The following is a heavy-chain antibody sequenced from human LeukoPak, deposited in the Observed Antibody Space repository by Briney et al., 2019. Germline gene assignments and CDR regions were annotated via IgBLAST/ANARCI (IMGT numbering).Heavy chain of an antibody. CDR3: ARTRFPSCTSASCGDDSFDI. V-gene: IGHV3-7*01. J-gene: IGHJ3*02. CDR1: RFTLSNYW. CDR2: IKQDGSEK. Sequence: GGSLRLSCAASRFTLSNYWMSWVRQTPGKGLEWVANIKQDGSEKFYVDSAKGRFTISRDNAKNSLFLQMNSLRAEDTAVYYCARTRFPSCTSASCGDDSFDIWGQGTTVTVS. D-gene: IGHD2-2*01.